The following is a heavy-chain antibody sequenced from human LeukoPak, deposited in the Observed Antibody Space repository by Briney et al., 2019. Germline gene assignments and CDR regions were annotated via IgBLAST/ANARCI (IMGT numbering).Heavy chain of an antibody. CDR2: ITWDGGNL. V-gene: IGHV3-9*03. CDR3: AKGYTFHGVAHDSGYFDY. CDR1: GFTFADYT. J-gene: IGHJ4*02. D-gene: IGHD3-3*01. Sequence: GRSPRLSCVTSGFTFADYTMHWVRQVPGKGLVWLSGITWDGGNLAYADSVKGRFTISRDNAKNSLYLQMNSLRNEDMAFYFCAKGYTFHGVAHDSGYFDYWGQGTLVTVSS.